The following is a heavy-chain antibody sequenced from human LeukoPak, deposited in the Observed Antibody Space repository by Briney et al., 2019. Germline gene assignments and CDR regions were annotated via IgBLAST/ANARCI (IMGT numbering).Heavy chain of an antibody. D-gene: IGHD6-13*01. CDR2: INHSGST. J-gene: IGHJ4*02. V-gene: IGHV4-34*01. CDR3: ARAQQLGRHFDY. CDR1: GGSISSYY. Sequence: SETLSLTCTVSGGSISSYYWSWIRQPPGKGLEWIGEINHSGSTNYNPSLKSRVTISVDTSKNQFSLKLSSVTAADTAVYYCARAQQLGRHFDYWGQGTLVTVSS.